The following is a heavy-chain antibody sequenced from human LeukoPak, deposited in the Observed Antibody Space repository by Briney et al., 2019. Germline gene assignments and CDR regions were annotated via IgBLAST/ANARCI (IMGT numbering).Heavy chain of an antibody. CDR1: GGSISSSSYY. CDR3: ASGGIKGWFDP. J-gene: IGHJ5*02. CDR2: LYHSGNT. V-gene: IGHV4-39*07. D-gene: IGHD2/OR15-2a*01. Sequence: KPSETLSLTCTVSGGSISSSSYYWGWIRQPPGKGLEWIGNLYHSGNTYYNPSLRSRVTISIDTSKNQFSLKLSSVTAADTAVYYCASGGIKGWFDPWGQGTLVTVSS.